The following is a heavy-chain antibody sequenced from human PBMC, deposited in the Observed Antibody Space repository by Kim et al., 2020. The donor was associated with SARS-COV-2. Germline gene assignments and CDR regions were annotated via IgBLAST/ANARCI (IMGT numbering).Heavy chain of an antibody. V-gene: IGHV4-39*01. CDR1: GGSISSSSYY. D-gene: IGHD3-10*01. CDR2: IYYSGST. Sequence: SETLSLTCTVSGGSISSSSYYWGWIRQPPGKGLEWIGSIYYSGSTYYNPSLKSRVTISVDTSKNQFSLKLSSVTAADTAVYYCARPYYYGSGGVWFDPWGQGTLVTVSS. J-gene: IGHJ5*02. CDR3: ARPYYYGSGGVWFDP.